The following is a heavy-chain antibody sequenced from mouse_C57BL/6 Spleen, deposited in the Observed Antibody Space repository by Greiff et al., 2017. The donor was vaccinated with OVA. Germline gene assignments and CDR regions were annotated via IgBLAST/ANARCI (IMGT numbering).Heavy chain of an antibody. CDR2: SRNKANDYTT. D-gene: IGHD1-1*01. J-gene: IGHJ4*01. CDR1: GFTFSDFY. V-gene: IGHV7-1*01. Sequence: EVNVVESGGGLVQSGRSLRLSCATSGFTFSDFYMEWVRQAPGKGLEWIAASRNKANDYTTEYSASVKGRFIGSRDTSQSILYLQMNALRAEDTAIYYCARDGTTVGYAMDYWGQGTSVTVSS. CDR3: ARDGTTVGYAMDY.